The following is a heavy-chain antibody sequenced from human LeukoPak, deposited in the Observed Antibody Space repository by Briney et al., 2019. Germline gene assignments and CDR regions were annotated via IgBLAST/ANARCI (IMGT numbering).Heavy chain of an antibody. D-gene: IGHD5-12*01. CDR3: ARDKGYSGYDSLGGYYYGMDV. V-gene: IGHV1-69*06. CDR2: IIPIFGTA. J-gene: IGHJ6*04. Sequence: SAVPVSCQACGCTFSSYAISWVRQAPGQGLEWLGGIIPIFGTANYAQKFQGRVTITADKSTSTAYMELSSLRSEDTAVYYCARDKGYSGYDSLGGYYYGMDVWGKGTTVTVSS. CDR1: GCTFSSYA.